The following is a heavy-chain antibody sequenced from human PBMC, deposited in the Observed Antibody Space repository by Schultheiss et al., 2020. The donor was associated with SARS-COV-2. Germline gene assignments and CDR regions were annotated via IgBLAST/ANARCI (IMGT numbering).Heavy chain of an antibody. CDR2: IWYDGSNK. J-gene: IGHJ4*02. CDR3: ASSYGYPFDY. D-gene: IGHD5-18*01. CDR1: GFTFSSYA. Sequence: GGSLRLSCAASGFTFSSYAMHWVRQAPGKGLEWVAVIWYDGSNKYYADSVKGRFTISRDNSKNTLYLQMNSLRAEDTAVYYCASSYGYPFDYWGQGTLVTVSS. V-gene: IGHV3-33*08.